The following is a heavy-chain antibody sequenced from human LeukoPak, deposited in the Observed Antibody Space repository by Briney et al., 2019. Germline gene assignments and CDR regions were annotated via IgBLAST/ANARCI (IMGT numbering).Heavy chain of an antibody. Sequence: GESLKISCKGSGYSFTNYWIGWVRQMPGKGLEWMGIIYPGDSDTRYSPSFEGQVTISADKSISTGFLQWSSLKASDTAMYYCATPYPREYCSSTTCYFNYWGQGTLVTVSS. CDR3: ATPYPREYCSSTTCYFNY. V-gene: IGHV5-51*01. CDR2: IYPGDSDT. J-gene: IGHJ4*02. CDR1: GYSFTNYW. D-gene: IGHD2-2*01.